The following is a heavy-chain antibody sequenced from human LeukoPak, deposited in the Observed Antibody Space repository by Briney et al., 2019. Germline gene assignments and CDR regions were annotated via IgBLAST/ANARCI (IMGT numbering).Heavy chain of an antibody. J-gene: IGHJ3*02. CDR1: GGSFSGYY. CDR3: ARDDYVWGSYRHRGAFDI. Sequence: SETLSLTCAVYGGSFSGYYWSWIRQPPGKGLEWIGEISHSGSTNYNPSLKSRVTISVDTSKNQFSLKLSSVTAADTAVYYCARDDYVWGSYRHRGAFDIWGQGTMVTASS. D-gene: IGHD3-16*02. CDR2: ISHSGST. V-gene: IGHV4-34*01.